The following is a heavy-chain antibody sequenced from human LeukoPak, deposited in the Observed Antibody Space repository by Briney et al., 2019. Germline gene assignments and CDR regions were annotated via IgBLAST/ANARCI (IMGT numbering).Heavy chain of an antibody. D-gene: IGHD3-22*01. CDR1: GGSFSGYY. CDR2: INHSGST. CDR3: ARTSIYYDSSGYLS. J-gene: IGHJ5*02. Sequence: SETLSLTCAVYGGSFSGYYWSWIRQPPGKGLEWIGEINHSGSTNYNPSLKSRVTISVDTSKNQFSLKLSSVTPGHTAVYYCARTSIYYDSSGYLSWGQGTLVTVSS. V-gene: IGHV4-34*01.